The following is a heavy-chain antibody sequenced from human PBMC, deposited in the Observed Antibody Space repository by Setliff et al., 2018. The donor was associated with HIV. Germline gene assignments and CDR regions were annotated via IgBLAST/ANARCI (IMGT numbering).Heavy chain of an antibody. CDR3: ARVRAYYYDSRGYPDY. CDR1: GFIFNDYW. D-gene: IGHD3-22*01. CDR2: INSDGSST. J-gene: IGHJ4*02. V-gene: IGHV3-74*03. Sequence: GSLRLSCAASGFIFNDYWMHWVRQAPGKGLLWVSHINSDGSSTTYADSVKGRFTISRDNAKNTLYLQMNSLRAEDTAVYYCARVRAYYYDSRGYPDYWGQGTLVTVSS.